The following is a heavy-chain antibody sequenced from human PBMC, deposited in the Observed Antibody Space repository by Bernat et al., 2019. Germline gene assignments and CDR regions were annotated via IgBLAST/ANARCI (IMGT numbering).Heavy chain of an antibody. D-gene: IGHD1-26*01. CDR2: INQDGGEK. CDR3: ERGRTSGSYEDY. CDR1: GFTFSMYW. J-gene: IGHJ4*02. V-gene: IGHV3-7*02. Sequence: EVQLVESGGGLVQPGGSLRLSCSASGFTFSMYWMSWVRQAPGKGLEWVANINQDGGEKYYVDSVMGRFTISRDNAKNSLYLQMNSLRAEDTAVYYCERGRTSGSYEDYWGQGTLVTVSS.